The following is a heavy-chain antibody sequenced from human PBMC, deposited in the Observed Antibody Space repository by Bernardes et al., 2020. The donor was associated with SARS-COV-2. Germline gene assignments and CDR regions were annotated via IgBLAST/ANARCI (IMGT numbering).Heavy chain of an antibody. Sequence: GEYLKSSSGGSGYNVNTQWVAWVRHVAGKGLEYMGIIYPGDSETKYGPSFQGRVTISADKSINTVYLQWNRLEASDTAMYYCATSPILSGWPFDHWGQGTLITVSS. J-gene: IGHJ4*02. CDR2: IYPGDSET. V-gene: IGHV5-51*01. D-gene: IGHD6-19*01. CDR1: GYNVNTQW. CDR3: ATSPILSGWPFDH.